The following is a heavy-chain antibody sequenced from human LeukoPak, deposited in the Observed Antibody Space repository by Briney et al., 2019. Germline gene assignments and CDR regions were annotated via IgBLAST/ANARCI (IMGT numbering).Heavy chain of an antibody. CDR3: ARDTDYSFDY. Sequence: GGSLRLSCAASGFTFSSYSMNWVRQAPGKGLEWVSYISNSAIYYADSLKGRFTISRDNAKNSLYLQMNSLRVEDTAVYYCARDTDYSFDYWGQGTLVTVSS. V-gene: IGHV3-48*01. CDR1: GFTFSSYS. D-gene: IGHD4-11*01. J-gene: IGHJ4*02. CDR2: ISNSAI.